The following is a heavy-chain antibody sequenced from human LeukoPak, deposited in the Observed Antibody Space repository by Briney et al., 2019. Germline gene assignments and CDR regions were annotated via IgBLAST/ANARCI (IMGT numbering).Heavy chain of an antibody. D-gene: IGHD3-22*01. V-gene: IGHV4-31*03. CDR1: GGSTSSGGYY. CDR2: IYYSGST. J-gene: IGHJ4*02. CDR3: AMDSSGFGYFDY. Sequence: SETLSLTCTVSGGSTSSGGYYWSWIRQHPGKGLEWIGYIYYSGSTYYNPSLKGRVTISVETSKNQFSLKSSSVTAADTAVYYCAMDSSGFGYFDYWGQGTLVTVSS.